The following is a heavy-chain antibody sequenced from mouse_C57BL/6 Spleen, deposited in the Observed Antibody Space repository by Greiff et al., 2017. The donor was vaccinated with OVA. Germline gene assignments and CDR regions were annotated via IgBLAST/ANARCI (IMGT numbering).Heavy chain of an antibody. V-gene: IGHV5-16*01. CDR3: ARALSGTGYFDY. D-gene: IGHD4-1*01. CDR2: INYDGSST. Sequence: EVQRVESEGGLVQPGSSMKLSCTASGFTFSDYYMAWVRQVPEKGLEWVANINYDGSSTYYLDSLKSRFIISRDNAKNILYLQMSSLTSEDTATYYCARALSGTGYFDYWGQGTTLTVSS. J-gene: IGHJ2*01. CDR1: GFTFSDYY.